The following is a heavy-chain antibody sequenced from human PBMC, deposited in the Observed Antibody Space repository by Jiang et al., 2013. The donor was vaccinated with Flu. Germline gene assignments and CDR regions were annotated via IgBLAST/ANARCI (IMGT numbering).Heavy chain of an antibody. CDR3: ARAIVAIGETFDP. V-gene: IGHV4-59*01. CDR2: IYYSGST. D-gene: IGHD3-10*01. Sequence: LLKPSETLSLTCTVSGGSISSYYWSWIRQPPGKGLEWIGYIYYSGSTNYNPSLKSRVTISVDTSKNQFSLKLSSVTAADTAVYYCARAIVAIGETFDPWGQGTLVTVSS. CDR1: GGSISSYY. J-gene: IGHJ5*02.